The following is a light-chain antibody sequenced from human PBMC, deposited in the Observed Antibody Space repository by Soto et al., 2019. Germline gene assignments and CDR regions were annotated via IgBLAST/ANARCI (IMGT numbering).Light chain of an antibody. CDR3: SSYISSSTLV. CDR1: SSDVGGYNY. CDR2: DVS. J-gene: IGLJ1*01. Sequence: QSALTQPASVSGSPGQSITISCTGTSSDVGGYNYVSWYQQHPGKVPKLMTYDVSNRPSGVSNRFSGSKSGNTASLTISGLQAEDEADYYCSSYISSSTLVFGTGTKLTVL. V-gene: IGLV2-14*01.